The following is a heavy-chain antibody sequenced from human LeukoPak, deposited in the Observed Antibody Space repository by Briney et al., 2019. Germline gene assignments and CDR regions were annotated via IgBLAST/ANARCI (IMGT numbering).Heavy chain of an antibody. J-gene: IGHJ4*02. CDR2: IYYSGST. CDR3: ARRRGWYPVDY. Sequence: PSETLSLTCTVSGGSISSGGYYWSWIRQHPGKGLEWIGYIYYSGSTYYNPSLKSRVTISVDTSKNQCSLKVTSVTAADTAVYYCARRRGWYPVDYWGQGTLVTVSS. D-gene: IGHD6-19*01. V-gene: IGHV4-31*03. CDR1: GGSISSGGYY.